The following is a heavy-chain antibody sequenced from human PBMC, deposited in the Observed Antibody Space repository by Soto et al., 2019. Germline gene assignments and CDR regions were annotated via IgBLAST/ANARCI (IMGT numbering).Heavy chain of an antibody. V-gene: IGHV4-34*01. CDR3: ARGYCSGGSCPLGTYYYYYMDV. D-gene: IGHD2-15*01. J-gene: IGHJ6*03. CDR2: INHSGST. Sequence: SETLSLTCAVYGGSFSGYYWSWIRQPPWKGLEWIGEINHSGSTNYNPSLKSRVTISVDTSKNQFSLKLSSVTAADTAVYYCARGYCSGGSCPLGTYYYYYMDVWGKGTTVTVSS. CDR1: GGSFSGYY.